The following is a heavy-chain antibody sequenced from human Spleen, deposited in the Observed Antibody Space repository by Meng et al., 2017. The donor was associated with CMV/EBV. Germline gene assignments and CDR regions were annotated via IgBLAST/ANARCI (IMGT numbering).Heavy chain of an antibody. Sequence: GESLKISCAASGFTFSSYGMHWVRQAPGKGLEWVAFIRYDGSNKYYADSVKGRFTISRDNSKNTLYLQMNSLRAEDTAVYYCAKGRRAYQLLAFASPDYFDYWGQGTLVTVSS. J-gene: IGHJ4*02. CDR1: GFTFSSYG. CDR3: AKGRRAYQLLAFASPDYFDY. V-gene: IGHV3-30*02. D-gene: IGHD2-2*01. CDR2: IRYDGSNK.